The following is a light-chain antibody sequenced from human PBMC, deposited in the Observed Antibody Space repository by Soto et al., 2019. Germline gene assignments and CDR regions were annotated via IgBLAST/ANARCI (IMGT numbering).Light chain of an antibody. CDR3: QQYNSYPIT. Sequence: DIQMTQSPSTLSASVGDRVTITCRASQSISSWLAWYQQKPGKVPKLLIYDASNLESGVPSRFSGSGSGTEFTLTISSLQPDDFATYYCQQYNSYPITFDQGTRLEIK. J-gene: IGKJ5*01. V-gene: IGKV1-5*01. CDR1: QSISSW. CDR2: DAS.